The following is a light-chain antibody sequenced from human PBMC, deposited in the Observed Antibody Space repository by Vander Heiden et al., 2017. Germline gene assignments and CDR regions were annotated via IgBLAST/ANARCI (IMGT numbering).Light chain of an antibody. CDR1: QSVSSN. CDR3: QQYNNWPPRDT. CDR2: GAS. J-gene: IGKJ2*01. Sequence: EIVMTQSPATLSVSPGERATLSCRASQSVSSNLAWYQQKPGQAPRLLIYGASTRATGIPARFSGSGSGTEFTLTISSLQSEDFAVYYCQQYNNWPPRDTFGQGTKLEIQ. V-gene: IGKV3-15*01.